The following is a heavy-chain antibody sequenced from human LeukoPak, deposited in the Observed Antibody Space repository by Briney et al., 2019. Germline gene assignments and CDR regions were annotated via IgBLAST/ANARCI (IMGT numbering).Heavy chain of an antibody. CDR1: GFTLSSYS. V-gene: IGHV3-48*01. CDR2: ITGSSSNI. D-gene: IGHD3-16*01. Sequence: GGSLRLSCAVSGFTLSSYSMNWVRPAPRKGLEWVSYITGSSSNISYADSVKGRFTISRDNARNALYLQMNSQIAEDTAVYYCATDRHWAFDYWGQGTLVTVSS. J-gene: IGHJ4*02. CDR3: ATDRHWAFDY.